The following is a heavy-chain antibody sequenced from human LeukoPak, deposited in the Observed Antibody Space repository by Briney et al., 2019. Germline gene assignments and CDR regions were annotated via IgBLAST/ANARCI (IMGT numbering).Heavy chain of an antibody. CDR3: ARDSILTGFAAEYFQH. CDR1: GESFNYYY. CDR2: IYHSGST. V-gene: IGHV4-34*01. J-gene: IGHJ1*01. D-gene: IGHD2-21*01. Sequence: SETLSLTCAVYGESFNYYYWSWIRQPPGKGPGWIGEIYHSGSTNYNPSLKSRVTISVDRSKNQFSLKLSSVTAAVTAVYYCARDSILTGFAAEYFQHWGQGTLVTVSS.